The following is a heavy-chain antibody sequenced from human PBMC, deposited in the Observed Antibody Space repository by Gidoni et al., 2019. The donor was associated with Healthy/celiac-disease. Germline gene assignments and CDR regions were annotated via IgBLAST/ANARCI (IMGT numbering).Heavy chain of an antibody. V-gene: IGHV3-30*18. CDR2: ISYDGSNK. CDR1: GFTFSSCG. CDR3: AKDRGEDYYYGMDV. D-gene: IGHD3-10*01. Sequence: QVQLVESGGGVVQPGRSLRLSCADSGFTFSSCGMLWVRQAPGKGLEWGAVISYDGSNKYYADSVKGRFTISRDNSKNTLYLQMNSLRAEDTAVYYCAKDRGEDYYYGMDVWGQGTTVTVSS. J-gene: IGHJ6*02.